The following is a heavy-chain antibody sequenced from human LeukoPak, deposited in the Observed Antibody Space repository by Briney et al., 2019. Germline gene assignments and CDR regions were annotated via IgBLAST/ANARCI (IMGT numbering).Heavy chain of an antibody. Sequence: GGSLRLSCAGSGFTFSSYWMSWVRQAPGKGLEWVANIQQDGSDKYYVDSVKGRFTISKDNAKNSLYLQMNSLRAEDTAVYYCARGRLDAGSFDYWGQGTLVTVSS. J-gene: IGHJ4*02. V-gene: IGHV3-7*01. CDR1: GFTFSSYW. CDR2: IQQDGSDK. CDR3: ARGRLDAGSFDY. D-gene: IGHD3-10*01.